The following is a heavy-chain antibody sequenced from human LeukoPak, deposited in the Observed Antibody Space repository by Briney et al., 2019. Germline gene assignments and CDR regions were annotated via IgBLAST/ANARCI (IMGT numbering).Heavy chain of an antibody. CDR2: IYYSGST. J-gene: IGHJ4*01. CDR1: GGSISSYY. D-gene: IGHD6-13*01. Sequence: SETLSLTCTVSGGSISSYYWSWIRQPPGKGLEWIGYIYYSGSTNYNPSLKSRVTISVDTSKNQFSLKLSSVTAADTAVYYCARDVGAAAGNFYHYFDYWGQGTLVTVSS. V-gene: IGHV4-59*12. CDR3: ARDVGAAAGNFYHYFDY.